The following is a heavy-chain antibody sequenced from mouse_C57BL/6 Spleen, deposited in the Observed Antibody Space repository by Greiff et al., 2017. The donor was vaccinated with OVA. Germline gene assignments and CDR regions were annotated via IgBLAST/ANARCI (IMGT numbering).Heavy chain of an antibody. CDR1: GYTFTSYW. Sequence: QVQLKQPGAELVKPGASVKMSCKASGYTFTSYWITWVKQRPGQGLEWIGAIYPGSGSPNYNAKFKSKATLTVDTSSSTAYMQLSSLTSEDSAVYYCATYDYWFAYWGQGTLVTVSA. CDR2: IYPGSGSP. CDR3: ATYDYWFAY. D-gene: IGHD2-4*01. V-gene: IGHV1-55*01. J-gene: IGHJ3*01.